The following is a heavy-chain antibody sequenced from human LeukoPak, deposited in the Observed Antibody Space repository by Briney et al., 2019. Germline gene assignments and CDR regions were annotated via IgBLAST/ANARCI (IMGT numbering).Heavy chain of an antibody. CDR3: ARDSSGSLHGAFDI. J-gene: IGHJ3*02. CDR1: GFTVSSNY. V-gene: IGHV3-53*01. Sequence: GGSLRLSCAVSGFTVSSNYMSWVRQAPGKGLEWVSVIYSGGTTFYADSVKGRFIISRHSSKNTLFLQMNSLRAEDTAVYYCARDSSGSLHGAFDIWGRGTMVTVSS. CDR2: IYSGGTT. D-gene: IGHD1-26*01.